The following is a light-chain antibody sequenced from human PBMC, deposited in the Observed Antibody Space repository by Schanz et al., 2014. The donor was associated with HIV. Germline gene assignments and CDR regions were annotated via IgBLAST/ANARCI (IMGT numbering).Light chain of an antibody. V-gene: IGKV3-15*01. Sequence: PGERATLSCRASQSVRSDLAWYQQKPGQAPRLLIYGASTRATGVPARFSGSGSGTKFTLTISSLQPDDFATYYCQQYNSYPLTFGGGTKVEIK. CDR3: QQYNSYPLT. CDR2: GAS. CDR1: QSVRSD. J-gene: IGKJ4*01.